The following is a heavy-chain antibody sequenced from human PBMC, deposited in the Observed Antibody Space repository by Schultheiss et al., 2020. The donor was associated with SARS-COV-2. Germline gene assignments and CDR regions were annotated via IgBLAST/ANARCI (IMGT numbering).Heavy chain of an antibody. CDR1: GFTFSSFW. Sequence: GSLRLSCVASGFTFSSFWMSWYRHVPGRGLEWIGYIYYSGSTNYNPSLKSRVTISVDKSKNQFSLKLSSVTAADTAVYYCARGGVVTGTSHWGQGTLVTVSS. V-gene: IGHV4-59*12. CDR3: ARGGVVTGTSH. J-gene: IGHJ4*02. D-gene: IGHD1-20*01. CDR2: IYYSGST.